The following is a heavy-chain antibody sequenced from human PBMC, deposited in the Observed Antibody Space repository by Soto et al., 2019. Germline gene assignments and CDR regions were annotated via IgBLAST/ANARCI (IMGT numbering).Heavy chain of an antibody. CDR1: GGTFSSYA. CDR3: ARESAAGTHFDY. V-gene: IGHV1-69*13. D-gene: IGHD6-13*01. Sequence: SVKVSCKASGGTFSSYAISWVRQAPGQGLEWMGGIIPIFGTANYAQKFQGRVTITADESTSTAYMELSSLRSEDTAVYYCARESAAGTHFDYWGQGTLVTVSS. J-gene: IGHJ4*02. CDR2: IIPIFGTA.